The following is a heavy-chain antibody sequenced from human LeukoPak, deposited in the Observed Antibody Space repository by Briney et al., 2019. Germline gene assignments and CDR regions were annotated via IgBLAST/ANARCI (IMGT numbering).Heavy chain of an antibody. CDR2: ISSSSSTI. CDR3: ARSMLGDGVDAFDI. D-gene: IGHD3-10*01. Sequence: TGGSLRLSCAASGFTFSSYSMNWVRQAPGKGLEWVSYISSSSSTIYYADSVKGRFTISRDNAKNSLYLQMNSLRAEDTAVYYCARSMLGDGVDAFDIWGQGTMVTVSS. V-gene: IGHV3-48*01. CDR1: GFTFSSYS. J-gene: IGHJ3*02.